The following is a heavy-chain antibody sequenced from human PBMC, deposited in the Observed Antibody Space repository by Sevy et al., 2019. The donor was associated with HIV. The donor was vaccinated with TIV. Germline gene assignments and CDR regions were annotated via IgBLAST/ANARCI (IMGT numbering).Heavy chain of an antibody. Sequence: SETLSLTCAVYGGSFSGYYWSWIRQPPGKGLEWIGEINHSGSTNYNPSLKSRVTISVDTSKNQFSLKLSSVTAADTAVYYCAKSRQSSTIFGVVTNPNWFDPWGQGTLVTVSS. CDR3: AKSRQSSTIFGVVTNPNWFDP. CDR1: GGSFSGYY. V-gene: IGHV4-34*01. D-gene: IGHD3-3*01. J-gene: IGHJ5*02. CDR2: INHSGST.